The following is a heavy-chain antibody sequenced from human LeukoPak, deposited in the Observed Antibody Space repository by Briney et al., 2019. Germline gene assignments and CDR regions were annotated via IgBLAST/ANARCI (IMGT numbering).Heavy chain of an antibody. J-gene: IGHJ3*02. Sequence: PSETLSLTCAVYGGSFSGYYWSWIRQPPGKGLEWIGEINHSGSTNYNPSLKSRVTISVDTSKNQFSLKLSSVTAADTAVYYCARDLIYSSSWYVDAFDIWGQGTMVTVSS. D-gene: IGHD6-13*01. CDR2: INHSGST. CDR3: ARDLIYSSSWYVDAFDI. CDR1: GGSFSGYY. V-gene: IGHV4-34*01.